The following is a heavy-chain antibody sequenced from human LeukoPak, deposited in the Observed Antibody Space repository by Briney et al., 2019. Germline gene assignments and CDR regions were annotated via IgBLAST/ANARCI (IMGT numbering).Heavy chain of an antibody. Sequence: ASETLSLTCTVSGGSISSYYWSWIRQPPGKGLEWMGYIYYSGSTNYNPSLKSRVTISVDTSKNQFSLKLSSVTAADTAVYYCARSEPYSSGWYSYYYYGMDVWGQGTTVTVSS. CDR2: IYYSGST. J-gene: IGHJ6*02. D-gene: IGHD6-19*01. V-gene: IGHV4-59*01. CDR1: GGSISSYY. CDR3: ARSEPYSSGWYSYYYYGMDV.